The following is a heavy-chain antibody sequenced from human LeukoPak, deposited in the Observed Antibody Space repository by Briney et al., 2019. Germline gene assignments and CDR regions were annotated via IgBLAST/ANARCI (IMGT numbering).Heavy chain of an antibody. CDR2: ISGSGGST. V-gene: IGHV3-23*01. CDR1: GFTFSSYS. D-gene: IGHD3-3*01. CDR3: AKGETYYNFWSAGGY. J-gene: IGHJ4*02. Sequence: SGGSLRLSCAASGFTFSSYSMNWVRQAPGKGLEWASAISGSGGSTNYADSVKGRFTISRDNSKNTLYLQTNSLRADDTAVYYCAKGETYYNFWSAGGYWGQGTLVTVSS.